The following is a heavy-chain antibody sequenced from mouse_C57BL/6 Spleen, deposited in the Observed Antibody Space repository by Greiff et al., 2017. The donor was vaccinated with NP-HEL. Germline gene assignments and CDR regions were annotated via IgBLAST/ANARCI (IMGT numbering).Heavy chain of an antibody. CDR2: ISGGGTYT. Sequence: EVKLMESGGDLVKPGGSLKLSCAASGFTFSNYGMSWVRQSPDKRLEWVATISGGGTYTYYPDSVKGRFTISRDNAKNTLYLQMSSLKSEDTAMYYCARRRGDSSGPYFDYWGQGTTLTVSS. CDR3: ARRRGDSSGPYFDY. V-gene: IGHV5-6*02. D-gene: IGHD3-2*02. CDR1: GFTFSNYG. J-gene: IGHJ2*01.